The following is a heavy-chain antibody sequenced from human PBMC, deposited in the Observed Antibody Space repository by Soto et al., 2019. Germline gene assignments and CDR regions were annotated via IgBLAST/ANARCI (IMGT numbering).Heavy chain of an antibody. CDR1: GGSISSSSYY. V-gene: IGHV4-39*07. D-gene: IGHD7-27*01. CDR3: AILVANWGSPGDY. Sequence: SETLSLTCTVSGGSISSSSYYWGWIRQPPGKGLEWIGSIYYSGSTYHNPSLKSRVTISVDTSKNQFSLKLSSVTAADTAVYYCAILVANWGSPGDYWGQGTLVTVSS. CDR2: IYYSGST. J-gene: IGHJ4*02.